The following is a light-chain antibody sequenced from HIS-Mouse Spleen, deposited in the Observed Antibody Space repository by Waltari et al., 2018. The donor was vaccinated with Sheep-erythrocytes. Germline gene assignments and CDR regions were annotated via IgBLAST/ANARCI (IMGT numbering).Light chain of an antibody. V-gene: IGKV3-11*01. CDR2: DAS. Sequence: EIVLTQSPATLSLSPGERATLSCSASQSVSSYLAWYQQNPGQAPRLLIYDASNRATGIPARFSGSGSGTDFTLTISSLEPEDFAVYYCQQRSNWYTFGQGTKLEIK. J-gene: IGKJ2*01. CDR3: QQRSNWYT. CDR1: QSVSSY.